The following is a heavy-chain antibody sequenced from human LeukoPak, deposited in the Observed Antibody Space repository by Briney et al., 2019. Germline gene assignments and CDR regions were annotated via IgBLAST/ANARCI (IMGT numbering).Heavy chain of an antibody. V-gene: IGHV3-74*01. CDR3: ASSYGDYADWFDP. J-gene: IGHJ5*02. CDR1: GFTVSSYW. Sequence: GGSRRLSCAASGFTVSSYWKHWVRQAPGKGLVWVSRINSDGSSTSYADSVKGRFTISRDNAKNTLYLQMNSLRAEDTAVYYCASSYGDYADWFDPWGQGTLVTVSS. D-gene: IGHD4-17*01. CDR2: INSDGSST.